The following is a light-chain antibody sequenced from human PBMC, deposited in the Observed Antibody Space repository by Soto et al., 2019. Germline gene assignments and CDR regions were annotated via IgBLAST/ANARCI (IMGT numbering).Light chain of an antibody. CDR3: QQRSNWPRT. J-gene: IGKJ1*01. CDR1: LSVNNY. CDR2: DAS. V-gene: IGKV3-11*01. Sequence: IVLTQSPATLSFSPGERATLSCRASLSVNNYLSWYQQKPGQAPRLLIYDASNRATGIPPRFSGSVSGTDFTLTIDRVEPEDFAVYYCQQRSNWPRTFGQGTKVEIK.